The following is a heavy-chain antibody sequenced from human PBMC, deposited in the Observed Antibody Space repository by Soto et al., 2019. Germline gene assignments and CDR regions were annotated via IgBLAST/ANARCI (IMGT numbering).Heavy chain of an antibody. D-gene: IGHD6-25*01. J-gene: IGHJ4*02. CDR2: ISSEGNTK. CDR3: VNDSSSVSSFDY. Sequence: PGCSRRPSVTASEFAFPAHAMHGFGRSPGKGREGGTGISSEGNTKYYARSLKGPFTIPINNSKNTPYLHMESRRPEDSSLYYFVNDSSSVSSFDYWGQGTLVTVSS. V-gene: IGHV3-30*18. CDR1: EFAFPAHA.